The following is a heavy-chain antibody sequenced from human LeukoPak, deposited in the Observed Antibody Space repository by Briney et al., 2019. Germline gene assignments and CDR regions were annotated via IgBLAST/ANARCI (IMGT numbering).Heavy chain of an antibody. CDR3: ARHRITGTISSVFDP. Sequence: GESLKISCKGSGYSFTSYWISWVRQMPGKGLEWMGRIDPSDSYTNYSPSFQGHVTISTDKSISTAYLQWSSLKASDTPMYYCARHRITGTISSVFDPWGQGTLVTVSS. CDR2: IDPSDSYT. V-gene: IGHV5-10-1*01. D-gene: IGHD1-7*01. J-gene: IGHJ5*02. CDR1: GYSFTSYW.